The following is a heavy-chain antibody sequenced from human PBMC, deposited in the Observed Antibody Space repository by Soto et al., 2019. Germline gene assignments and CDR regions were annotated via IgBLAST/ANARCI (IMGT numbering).Heavy chain of an antibody. Sequence: PGGSLRLSCAASGFTFSSYGMHWVRQAPGKGLEWVAVISYDGSNKYYADSVKGRFTISRDNSKNTLYLQMNSLRAEDTAVYYCAKDPFIIAARPAPVDYWGQGTLVTVSS. CDR3: AKDPFIIAARPAPVDY. CDR1: GFTFSSYG. CDR2: ISYDGSNK. D-gene: IGHD6-6*01. V-gene: IGHV3-30*18. J-gene: IGHJ4*02.